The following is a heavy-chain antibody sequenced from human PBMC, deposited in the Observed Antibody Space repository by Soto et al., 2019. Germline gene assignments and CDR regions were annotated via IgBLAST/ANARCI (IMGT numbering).Heavy chain of an antibody. CDR2: ISYDGSNK. D-gene: IGHD6-6*01. Sequence: PGGSLRLSGAASGFTFSSYGMHWVRQAPGKGLEWVAVISYDGSNKYYADSVKGRFTISRDNSKNTLYLQMNSLRAEDTAVYYCAKVYRWAAAPPYYYYGMDVWGQGTTVTVSS. J-gene: IGHJ6*02. CDR3: AKVYRWAAAPPYYYYGMDV. CDR1: GFTFSSYG. V-gene: IGHV3-30*18.